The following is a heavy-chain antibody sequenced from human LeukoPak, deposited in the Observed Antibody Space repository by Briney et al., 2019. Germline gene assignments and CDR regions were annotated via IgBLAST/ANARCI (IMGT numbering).Heavy chain of an antibody. CDR2: IVPIFGLA. J-gene: IGHJ6*03. Sequence: ASVKVSCKASGGTFSRFAMSWVRQAPGQGLEWMGGIVPIFGLANYAQKLQGRVAITADESTNTAYMEIISLRSEDTAIYYCAGSKRGAPYYYYMDFWGKGTTVTVSS. CDR1: GGTFSRFA. V-gene: IGHV1-69*13. D-gene: IGHD4/OR15-4a*01. CDR3: AGSKRGAPYYYYMDF.